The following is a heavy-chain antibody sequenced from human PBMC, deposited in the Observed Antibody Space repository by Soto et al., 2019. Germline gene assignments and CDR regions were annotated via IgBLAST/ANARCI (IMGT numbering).Heavy chain of an antibody. CDR3: AGRLTTAASLDY. CDR1: GFTVSNNH. Sequence: VQLVESGGGLIQPGGSLRLSCAASGFTVSNNHMTWVRQAAGKGLELVSFVHGGGSKSYADSVKGRFTISRDNSKTTRYFQMDSLRAEDTAIYYCAGRLTTAASLDYWGRGTLVTVSS. V-gene: IGHV3-53*01. D-gene: IGHD3-16*01. CDR2: VHGGGSK. J-gene: IGHJ4*02.